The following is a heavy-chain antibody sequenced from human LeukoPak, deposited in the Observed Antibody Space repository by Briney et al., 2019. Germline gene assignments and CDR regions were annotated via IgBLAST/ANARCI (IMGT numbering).Heavy chain of an antibody. Sequence: GGSLRLSCAASGFTFSSYSMNWVRQAPGKGLEWVSYISSSSSTIYYADSVKGRFTISRDNAKNSLYLQMNSLRAEDTAVYYCARDSHYSSWYGPGGYYYYMDVWGKGTTVTVSS. CDR2: ISSSSSTI. CDR3: ARDSHYSSWYGPGGYYYYMDV. J-gene: IGHJ6*03. V-gene: IGHV3-48*01. CDR1: GFTFSSYS. D-gene: IGHD6-13*01.